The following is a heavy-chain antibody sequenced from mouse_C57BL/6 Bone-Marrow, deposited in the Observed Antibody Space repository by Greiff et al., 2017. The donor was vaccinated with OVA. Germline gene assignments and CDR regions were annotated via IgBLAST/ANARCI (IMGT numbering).Heavy chain of an antibody. CDR3: ASTSIPY. J-gene: IGHJ4*01. V-gene: IGHV5-12*01. D-gene: IGHD2-3*01. Sequence: EVKLMESGGGLVQPGGSLKLSCAASGFTFSDYYMYWVRQTPEKRLEWVAYISNGGGSTYYPDTVKGRFTISRDNAKNTLYLQMRRLKSEDTAMYYCASTSIPYWGQGTSVTVSS. CDR1: GFTFSDYY. CDR2: ISNGGGST.